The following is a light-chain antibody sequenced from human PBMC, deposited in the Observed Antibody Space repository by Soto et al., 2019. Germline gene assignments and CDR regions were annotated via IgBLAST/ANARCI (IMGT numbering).Light chain of an antibody. CDR3: CSYAGSRTYV. Sequence: QSALTQPASVSGPLGQSIVISCTGSSSDIGSYDLVSWYQQYPGRAPKVVIFEGTKRPSGVSNRFSGSKSGNTASLTISGLQTEDEADYYCCSYAGSRTYVFGGGTKVNVL. J-gene: IGLJ1*01. CDR2: EGT. CDR1: SSDIGSYDL. V-gene: IGLV2-23*01.